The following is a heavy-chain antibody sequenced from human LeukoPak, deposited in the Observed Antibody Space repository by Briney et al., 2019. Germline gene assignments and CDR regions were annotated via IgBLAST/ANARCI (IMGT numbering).Heavy chain of an antibody. J-gene: IGHJ6*02. Sequence: ASVKVSCKASGYTFTGYYMHWVRQAPGQGLEWMGWINPNSGGTNYVQKFQGRVTMTRDTSISTAYMELSRLRSDDTAVYYCARVIAVAGTKYYGMDVWGQGTTVTVSS. CDR2: INPNSGGT. V-gene: IGHV1-2*02. CDR1: GYTFTGYY. D-gene: IGHD6-19*01. CDR3: ARVIAVAGTKYYGMDV.